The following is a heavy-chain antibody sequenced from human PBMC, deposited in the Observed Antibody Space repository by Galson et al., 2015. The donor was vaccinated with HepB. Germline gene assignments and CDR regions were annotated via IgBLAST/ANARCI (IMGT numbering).Heavy chain of an antibody. V-gene: IGHV1-18*04. CDR2: ISANNGAT. D-gene: IGHD3-10*01. Sequence: SVNVSCKASGYNFITYGFSWVRQAPGQGLEWMGWISANNGATNFAQKFLGSVTLTTDTSTTTAYMEVGSQRSDDTAVYYCARDGHEDYYVSANTPSRGLYYYGMDVWGQGTPVIVSS. CDR3: ARDGHEDYYVSANTPSRGLYYYGMDV. CDR1: GYNFITYG. J-gene: IGHJ6*02.